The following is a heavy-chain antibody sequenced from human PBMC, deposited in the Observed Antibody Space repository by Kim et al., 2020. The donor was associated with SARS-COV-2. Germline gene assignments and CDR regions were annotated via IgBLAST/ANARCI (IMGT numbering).Heavy chain of an antibody. D-gene: IGHD6-19*01. CDR1: GGTFSSYA. J-gene: IGHJ5*02. V-gene: IGHV1-69*04. CDR3: ASALYYNSDWNDNWFDP. Sequence: SVKVSCKASGGTFSSYAINWVRQAPGQGLEWMGRIIANLGITNYAQKFQGRVTITADKSTSTAYMELTSLRSEDTAVYYCASALYYNSDWNDNWFDPWG. CDR2: IIANLGIT.